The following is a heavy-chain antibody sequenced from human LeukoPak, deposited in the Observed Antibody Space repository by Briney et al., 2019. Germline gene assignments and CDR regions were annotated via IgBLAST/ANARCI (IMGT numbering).Heavy chain of an antibody. J-gene: IGHJ5*02. V-gene: IGHV4-4*07. D-gene: IGHD6-13*01. CDR3: ARGGRYRSSWYWFDP. CDR1: GGSISSYY. CDR2: IYTSGST. Sequence: SETLSLTCTVSGGSISSYYWSWIRQPAGKGLEWIGRIYTSGSTNYNPSLESRVTMSVDTSKNQFSLKLSSVTAADTAVYYCARGGRYRSSWYWFDPWGQGTLVTVSS.